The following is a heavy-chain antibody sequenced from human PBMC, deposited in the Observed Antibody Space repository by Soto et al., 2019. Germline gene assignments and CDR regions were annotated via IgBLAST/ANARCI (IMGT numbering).Heavy chain of an antibody. D-gene: IGHD6-6*01. V-gene: IGHV3-30-3*01. CDR2: ISYDGSNK. CDR3: ARSDIEYSSSSVYSSSFVYGMDV. J-gene: IGHJ6*02. Sequence: QVQLVESGGGVVQPGRSLRLSCAASGFTFSSYAMHWVRQAPGKGLEWVAVISYDGSNKYYADSVKGRFTISRDNSKNTLYLQKNSLRAEDTAVYYCARSDIEYSSSSVYSSSFVYGMDVWGQGTTVTVSS. CDR1: GFTFSSYA.